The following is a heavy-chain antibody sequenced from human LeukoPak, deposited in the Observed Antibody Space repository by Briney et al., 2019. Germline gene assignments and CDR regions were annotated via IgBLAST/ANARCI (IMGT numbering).Heavy chain of an antibody. CDR1: GYTFTSYA. CDR2: IIPIFGTA. D-gene: IGHD3-3*01. V-gene: IGHV1-69*13. CDR3: ARGAVTNYYYYGMDV. Sequence: SVKVSCKASGYTFTSYAISWVRQAPGQGLEWMGGIIPIFGTANYAQKFQGRVTITADESTSTAYMELSSLRSEDTAVYYCARGAVTNYYYYGMDVWGQGTTVTVSS. J-gene: IGHJ6*02.